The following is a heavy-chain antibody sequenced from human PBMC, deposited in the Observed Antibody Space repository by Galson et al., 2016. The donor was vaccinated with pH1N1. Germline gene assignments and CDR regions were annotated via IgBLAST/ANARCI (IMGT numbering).Heavy chain of an antibody. CDR2: IDPSDGTT. Sequence: SVKVSCKASGYSVTRYYRHWVRQAPGQGLEWMGIIDPSDGTTTYPQKFRGRITMTRDTPTNSVYMELSSLTSDDTAVYYCARRYYFDYWGQGTLITVSS. CDR1: GYSVTRYY. J-gene: IGHJ4*02. CDR3: ARRYYFDY. V-gene: IGHV1-46*01.